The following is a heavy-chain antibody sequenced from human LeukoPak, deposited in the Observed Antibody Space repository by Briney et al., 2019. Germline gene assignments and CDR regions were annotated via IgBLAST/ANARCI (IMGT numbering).Heavy chain of an antibody. CDR3: ARDIYPDDYGDLNYGMDV. J-gene: IGHJ6*02. CDR2: ISYDGSNK. V-gene: IGHV3-30-3*01. D-gene: IGHD4-17*01. Sequence: GGSLRLSCAASGITFSSYWMSWVRQAPGKGLEWVAVISYDGSNKYYADSVKGRFTISRDNSKNTLYLQMNSLRAEDTAVYYCARDIYPDDYGDLNYGMDVWGQGTTVTVSS. CDR1: GITFSSYW.